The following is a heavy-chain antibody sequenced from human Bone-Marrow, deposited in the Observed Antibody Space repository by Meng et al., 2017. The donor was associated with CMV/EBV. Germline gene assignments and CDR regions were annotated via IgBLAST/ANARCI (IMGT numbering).Heavy chain of an antibody. CDR3: AKDSHPYQLLFRNYFDY. J-gene: IGHJ4*02. CDR1: GFSVSSSY. D-gene: IGHD2-2*01. V-gene: IGHV3-53*05. Sequence: GGSLRLSCAASGFSVSSSYMSWVRQAPGKGLEWVSVIYAAGRTYYADSVKGRFTISRDNSKNMVYLQMNSLRAEDTAVYYCAKDSHPYQLLFRNYFDYWGQGTLVTVSS. CDR2: IYAAGRT.